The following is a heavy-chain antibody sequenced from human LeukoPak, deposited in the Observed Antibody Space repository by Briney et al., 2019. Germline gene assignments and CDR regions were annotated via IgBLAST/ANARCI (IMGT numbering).Heavy chain of an antibody. CDR3: AFNPQTYYYGSGSPHWFDP. Sequence: PGGSLRLSCAASGFTFSSYSMNWVRQAPGKGLEWVSSISCSSSYIYYADSVKGRFTISRDNAKNSLYLQMNSLRAEDTAVYYCAFNPQTYYYGSGSPHWFDPWGQGTLVTVSP. CDR2: ISCSSSYI. V-gene: IGHV3-21*01. D-gene: IGHD3-10*01. CDR1: GFTFSSYS. J-gene: IGHJ5*02.